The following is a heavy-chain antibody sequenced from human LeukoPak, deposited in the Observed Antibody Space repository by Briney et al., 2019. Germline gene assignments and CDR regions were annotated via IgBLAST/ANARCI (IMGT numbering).Heavy chain of an antibody. CDR1: GGTFSSYA. CDR3: ARGGAMVTSGLDY. D-gene: IGHD5-18*01. V-gene: IGHV1-69*04. Sequence: SVKVSCKASGGTFSSYAISWVRQAPGQGLEWMGRIIPILGIANYAQRFQGRVTITADKSTSTAYMELSSLRSEDTAVYYCARGGAMVTSGLDYWGQGTLVTVSS. J-gene: IGHJ4*02. CDR2: IIPILGIA.